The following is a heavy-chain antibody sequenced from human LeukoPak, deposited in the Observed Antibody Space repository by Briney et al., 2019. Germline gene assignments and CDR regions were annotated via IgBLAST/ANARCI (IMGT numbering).Heavy chain of an antibody. V-gene: IGHV4-39*07. Sequence: SETLSLTCTVSGGSISSSSYYWGWIRQPPGKGLEWIGSIYYSGSTYYNPSLKSRVTISVDTSKNQFSLKLSSVTAADTAVYYCARVAKDAFDIWGQGTMVTVSS. J-gene: IGHJ3*02. CDR3: ARVAKDAFDI. CDR2: IYYSGST. CDR1: GGSISSSSYY.